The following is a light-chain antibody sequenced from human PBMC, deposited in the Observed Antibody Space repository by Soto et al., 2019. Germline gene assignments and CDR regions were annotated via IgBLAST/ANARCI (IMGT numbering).Light chain of an antibody. V-gene: IGKV1-6*01. Sequence: AIQMTQSPSSLSASVGDRVTITCRASQGIRNDLGWYQQKPGKAPKLLIYAASSLQSRVPSRFSGRRSGADFTVTISSLEPEDFAAYYGLQDYSHPPTFGQGTKVDIK. CDR1: QGIRND. J-gene: IGKJ1*01. CDR2: AAS. CDR3: LQDYSHPPT.